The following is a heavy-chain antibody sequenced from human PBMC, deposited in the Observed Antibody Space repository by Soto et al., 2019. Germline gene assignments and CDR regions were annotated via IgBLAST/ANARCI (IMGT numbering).Heavy chain of an antibody. V-gene: IGHV1-69*01. CDR2: IVPIFNTS. CDR3: ARSCLQSYYFDH. J-gene: IGHJ4*02. Sequence: QVQLVQSGAEVKKPGSSVKVSCKASGGTFSTYPITWVRQAPGQGLEWVGVIVPIFNTSTYARKFRGRVTITADESTTTAFMELSSLRSDDTAVYYCARSCLQSYYFDHWGQGTLVTVSS. CDR1: GGTFSTYP. D-gene: IGHD1-1*01.